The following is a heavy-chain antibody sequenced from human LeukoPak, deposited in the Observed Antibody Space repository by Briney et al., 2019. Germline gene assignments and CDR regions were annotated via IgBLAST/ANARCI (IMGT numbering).Heavy chain of an antibody. J-gene: IGHJ4*02. CDR2: ISASGDST. CDR3: ARSERYGWGYFDY. D-gene: IGHD3-16*01. Sequence: GGSLRLSCAASGFSFKNYAMGWVRQVPGKGLEWVSIISASGDSTYYEDSVKGRFTISRDNSKNTLYLQMNSLRAEDTAVYYCARSERYGWGYFDYWGQGTLVTVSS. V-gene: IGHV3-23*01. CDR1: GFSFKNYA.